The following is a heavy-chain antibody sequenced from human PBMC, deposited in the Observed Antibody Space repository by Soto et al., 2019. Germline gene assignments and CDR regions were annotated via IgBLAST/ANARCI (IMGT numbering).Heavy chain of an antibody. CDR2: IYNSGGS. J-gene: IGHJ4*02. D-gene: IGHD4-17*01. V-gene: IGHV4-30-4*01. Sequence: SETLSLTCSVSGASVRYGDYYWSCIRQAPGKGLEWIGYIYNSGGSYYNPSLKGRLTISIDTSKNQFSLKLNSVTAADTAIYYCVGTGTTDDYWGRGTLVTVSS. CDR1: GASVRYGDYY. CDR3: VGTGTTDDY.